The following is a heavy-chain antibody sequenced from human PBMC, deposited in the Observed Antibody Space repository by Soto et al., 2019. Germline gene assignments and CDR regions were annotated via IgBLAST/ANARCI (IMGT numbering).Heavy chain of an antibody. CDR1: GYTFTGYY. J-gene: IGHJ3*02. V-gene: IGHV1-2*04. CDR3: AREMPTARNHDAFDI. D-gene: IGHD1-1*01. CDR2: INPNSGGT. Sequence: ASVKVSCKASGYTFTGYYMHWVRQAPGQGLEWMGWINPNSGGTNYAQKFQGWVTMTRDTSISTAYMELSRLRSDDTAVYYCAREMPTARNHDAFDIWGQGTMVTVSS.